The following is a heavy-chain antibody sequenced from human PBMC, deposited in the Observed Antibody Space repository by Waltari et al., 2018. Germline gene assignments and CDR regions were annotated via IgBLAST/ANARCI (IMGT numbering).Heavy chain of an antibody. CDR2: IKYDGREK. J-gene: IGHJ4*02. D-gene: IGHD6-13*01. V-gene: IGHV3-7*01. Sequence: EVQLVESGGGLVQPGGSLRLSCAASGFTFSDYWMTWVRQAPGKGLEWGANIKYDGREKYYVDAVKGRFTIARDNAKNSLYLQMNSLTAEDTAVYYCARDHVAPGIIFDHWGQGTLVTVSS. CDR3: ARDHVAPGIIFDH. CDR1: GFTFSDYW.